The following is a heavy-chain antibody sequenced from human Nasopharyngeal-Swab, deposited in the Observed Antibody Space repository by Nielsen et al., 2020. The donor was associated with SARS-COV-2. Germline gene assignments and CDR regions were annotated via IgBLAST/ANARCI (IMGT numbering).Heavy chain of an antibody. D-gene: IGHD3-3*01. V-gene: IGHV4-59*01. CDR2: IYYSGST. J-gene: IGHJ3*02. CDR3: ARVPLFHAFDI. CDR1: GGSISSYY. Sequence: ESLKISCTVSGGSISSYYWSWIRQPPGKGLEWIGYIYYSGSTNYNPSLKSRVTISVDTSKNQFSLKLSSVTAADTAVYYCARVPLFHAFDIWGQGTMVTVSS.